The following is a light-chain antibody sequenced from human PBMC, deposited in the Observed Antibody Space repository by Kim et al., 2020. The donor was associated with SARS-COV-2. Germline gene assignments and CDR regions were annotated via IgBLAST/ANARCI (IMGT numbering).Light chain of an antibody. CDR1: SSDVGGYNY. CDR3: CSYAGIYTYV. CDR2: DVS. Sequence: QSALTQPRSVSGSPGQSVTISCTGTSSDVGGYNYVSWYQQHPGKAPKLMIYDVSKRPSGVPDRFSGSKSDNTASLTISGLQAEDEADYYCCSYAGIYTYVFGTGTKVTVL. V-gene: IGLV2-11*01. J-gene: IGLJ1*01.